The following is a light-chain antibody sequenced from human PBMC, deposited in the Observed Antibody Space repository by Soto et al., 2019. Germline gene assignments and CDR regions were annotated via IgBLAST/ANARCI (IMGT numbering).Light chain of an antibody. CDR1: SSNIGSNT. V-gene: IGLV1-44*01. CDR2: SNN. CDR3: AAWDDSLNGPV. Sequence: QSVLTQPPSASGTPGQRVTISCSGGSSNIGSNTVNWYQHLPGTAPKLLIYSNNQRPSGVPDRFSGSMSGTSASLAISGLQSEDDADYYCAAWDDSLNGPVFGGGTTLPVL. J-gene: IGLJ2*01.